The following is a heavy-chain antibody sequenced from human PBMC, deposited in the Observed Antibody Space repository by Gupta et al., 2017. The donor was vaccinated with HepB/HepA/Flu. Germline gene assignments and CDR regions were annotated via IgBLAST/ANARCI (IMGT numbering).Heavy chain of an antibody. Sequence: QVQLQESGPGLVKPSGTLSLTCTVSGGSTSSSKYSWGWIRQPPGKGLEWIGTISYNGVTFYKPSLKSRLTVSMDRSKNQFSLKLDSVTAADTAVYFGARQCVVPAPWAQFDHWGQGMLVTVSS. CDR1: GGSTSSSKYS. CDR2: ISYNGVT. J-gene: IGHJ4*02. D-gene: IGHD2-2*01. V-gene: IGHV4-39*01. CDR3: ARQCVVPAPWAQFDH.